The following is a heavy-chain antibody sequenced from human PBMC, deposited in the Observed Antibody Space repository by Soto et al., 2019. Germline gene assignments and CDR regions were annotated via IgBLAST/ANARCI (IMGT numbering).Heavy chain of an antibody. Sequence: GGSLRLSCAASGFTFSSYGMHWVRQAPGKGLEWVAVISYDGSNKYYADSVKGRFTISRDNSKNTLYLQMNSLRAEDTAVYYCAKSSGGVVPAAKVDYWGQGTLVTVSP. V-gene: IGHV3-30*18. CDR2: ISYDGSNK. CDR1: GFTFSSYG. D-gene: IGHD2-2*01. CDR3: AKSSGGVVPAAKVDY. J-gene: IGHJ4*02.